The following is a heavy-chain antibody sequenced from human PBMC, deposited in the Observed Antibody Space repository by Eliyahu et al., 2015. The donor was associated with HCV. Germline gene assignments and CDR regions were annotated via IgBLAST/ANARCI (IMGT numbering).Heavy chain of an antibody. CDR2: IYRSGNT. CDR3: ARQLFVVDGFDV. D-gene: IGHD2-21*01. J-gene: IGHJ3*01. Sequence: QVQLQASGPGLVKPSQTLSLTCRVFSDSISSADYYWSWIRQLPGRGLEWIGYIYRSGNTYYNPPLKSRTTIFLDTSKNQLSLKLSSVTAADTAVYFCARQLFVVDGFDVWGQGTVVTVSS. V-gene: IGHV4-31*02. CDR1: SDSISSADYY.